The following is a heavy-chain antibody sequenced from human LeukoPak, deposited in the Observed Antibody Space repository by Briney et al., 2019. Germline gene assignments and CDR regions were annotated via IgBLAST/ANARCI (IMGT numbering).Heavy chain of an antibody. D-gene: IGHD6-13*01. J-gene: IGHJ5*02. CDR2: IYHSGST. V-gene: IGHV4-4*02. Sequence: PSETLSLTCGVSGGSISSSNWWSWVRQTPEKGLEWIGEIYHSGSTNYNPSLKSRVTISADTSKNQFSLKLSSVTAADTAVYYCARGAVTLWGQQLGTYNWFDPWGQGTLVTVSS. CDR3: ARGAVTLWGQQLGTYNWFDP. CDR1: GGSISSSNW.